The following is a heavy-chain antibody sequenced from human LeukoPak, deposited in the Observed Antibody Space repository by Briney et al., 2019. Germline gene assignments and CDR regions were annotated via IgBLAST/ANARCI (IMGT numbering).Heavy chain of an antibody. CDR3: ARDPDYRTYGMDV. CDR2: IWADGSNK. CDR1: GFTFSSYG. J-gene: IGHJ6*02. D-gene: IGHD4-11*01. V-gene: IGHV3-33*01. Sequence: GGSLRLSCVASGFTFSSYGMHWVRQAPGKGLEWVAVIWADGSNKNYVYSVKGRFTISRDNSKNTFFLQMNSLRAEDSAVYYCARDPDYRTYGMDVWGQGTTVTVSS.